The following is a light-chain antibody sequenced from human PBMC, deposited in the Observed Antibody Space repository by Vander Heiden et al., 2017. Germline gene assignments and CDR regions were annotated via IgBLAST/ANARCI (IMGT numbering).Light chain of an antibody. V-gene: IGKV1-8*01. CDR1: QGISSY. J-gene: IGKJ1*01. CDR2: AAS. CDR3: QQYYSYPWT. Sequence: AIRQTQSPSSLSASTGDRVTITCRASQGISSYLAWYQQKPGKAPKLLIYAASTLQSGVPSRFSGSGSGTDFTLTISCLQSEDFATYYCQQYYSYPWTFGRGTKVEIK.